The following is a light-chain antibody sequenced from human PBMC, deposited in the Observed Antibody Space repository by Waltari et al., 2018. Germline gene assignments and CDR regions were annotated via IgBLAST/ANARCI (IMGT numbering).Light chain of an antibody. J-gene: IGLJ3*02. Sequence: QSVLAQPPSVSGPPGQRVSISCSGSSYNIGHNPVNWYQQLPGKAPKLLIYRSDQRPSGVPDRFSGSKSGTSASLAISGLQSEDEADYYCAAWDDSLNGHWVFGGGTKVTVL. CDR1: SYNIGHNP. CDR3: AAWDDSLNGHWV. V-gene: IGLV1-44*01. CDR2: RSD.